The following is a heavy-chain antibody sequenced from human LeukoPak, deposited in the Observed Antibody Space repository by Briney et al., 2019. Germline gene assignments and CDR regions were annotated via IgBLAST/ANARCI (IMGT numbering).Heavy chain of an antibody. CDR2: ISSSSSTI. CDR1: GFTFSSYS. V-gene: IGHV3-48*01. Sequence: GGSLRLSCAASGFTFSSYSMNWVRQAPGKGLEWVSYISSSSSTIYYADSVKGRFTISRDNAKNSLYLQMNSLRAEDTAVYYCAKEGDVVVPAAAAYYYYGMDVWGQGTTVTVSS. D-gene: IGHD2-2*01. J-gene: IGHJ6*02. CDR3: AKEGDVVVPAAAAYYYYGMDV.